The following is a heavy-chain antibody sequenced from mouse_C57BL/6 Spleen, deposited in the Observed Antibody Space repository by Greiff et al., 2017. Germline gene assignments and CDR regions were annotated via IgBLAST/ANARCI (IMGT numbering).Heavy chain of an antibody. V-gene: IGHV6-6*01. CDR1: GFTFSDAW. D-gene: IGHD1-1*01. CDR3: TRPNLYYYGSPPCFAY. Sequence: EVQGVESGGGLVQPGGSMKLSCAASGFTFSDAWMDWVRQSPEKGLEWVAEIRNKANNHATYYAESVKGRFTISRDDSKSSVYLQMNSLRAEDTGIYCCTRPNLYYYGSPPCFAYWGQGTLVTVSA. CDR2: IRNKANNHAT. J-gene: IGHJ3*01.